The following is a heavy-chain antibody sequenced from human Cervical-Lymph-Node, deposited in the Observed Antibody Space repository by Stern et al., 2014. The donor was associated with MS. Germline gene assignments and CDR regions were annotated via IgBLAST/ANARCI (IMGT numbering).Heavy chain of an antibody. V-gene: IGHV1-46*01. D-gene: IGHD3-3*01. CDR2: IIAGVLGT. CDR1: GYTFTGYY. CDR3: ARGPNFWSGYQDY. J-gene: IGHJ4*02. Sequence: QVQLVESGAEVKKPGASVKVSCKASGYTFTGYYMHWVRQAPGQGIEWMGMIIAGVLGTTYAQKFQGRVTITRDTSTSTVYMELSSLRSDDTAVYYCARGPNFWSGYQDYWGQGTLVTVSS.